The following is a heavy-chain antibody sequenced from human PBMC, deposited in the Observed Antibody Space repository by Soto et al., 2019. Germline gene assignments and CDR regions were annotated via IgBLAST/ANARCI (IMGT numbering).Heavy chain of an antibody. V-gene: IGHV3-30*14. CDR3: ARDRGSSVWHVGDY. J-gene: IGHJ4*02. D-gene: IGHD6-19*01. Sequence: QVQLVESGGGVVQPGRSLRLSCAASGFTFSLYAMHWLRRAQGKGLEWVAVISHDGSNKYYADSVKGRFTISRDNSKNPLYLQMDRLRVEDTGVYYGARDRGSSVWHVGDYWVQGTLVTVSS. CDR2: ISHDGSNK. CDR1: GFTFSLYA.